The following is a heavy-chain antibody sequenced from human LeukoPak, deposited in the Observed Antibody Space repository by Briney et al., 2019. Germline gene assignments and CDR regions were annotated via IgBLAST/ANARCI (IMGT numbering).Heavy chain of an antibody. D-gene: IGHD3-22*01. V-gene: IGHV3-48*04. J-gene: IGHJ6*02. CDR1: GFTFSSYG. CDR2: ISSSGSTI. Sequence: GGSLRLSCATSGFTFSSYGMSWVRQAPGKGLEGVAYISSSGSTIYYAHSLKGRFTISSENAKNSLYLQMNSLRAEDMDVYYCARGRTYYYDSSGYDPFYYYYGMDVWGQGTTVTVSS. CDR3: ARGRTYYYDSSGYDPFYYYYGMDV.